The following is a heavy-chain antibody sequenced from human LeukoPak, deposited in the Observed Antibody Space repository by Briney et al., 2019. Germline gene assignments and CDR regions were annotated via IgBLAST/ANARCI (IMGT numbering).Heavy chain of an antibody. CDR2: ISYDGSNK. D-gene: IGHD6-13*01. CDR3: ARVLGMWQKLVPFDY. V-gene: IGHV3-30-3*01. CDR1: GFTFSSYA. Sequence: GGSLRLSCAASGFTFSSYAMHWVRQAPGKGLEWVAVISYDGSNKYYADSVKGRFTISRDNSKNTLYLQMYSLRAQDTAVYYCARVLGMWQKLVPFDYWGQGTLVTVSS. J-gene: IGHJ4*02.